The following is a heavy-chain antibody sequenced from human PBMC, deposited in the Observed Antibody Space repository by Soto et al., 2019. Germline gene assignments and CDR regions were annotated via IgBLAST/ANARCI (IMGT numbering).Heavy chain of an antibody. CDR3: AREGIRGLFDAYDL. V-gene: IGHV1-18*04. CDR2: ISTHNGNT. Sequence: QDQLVQSGAEVKKPGASVKVSCKASVFTSSGISWVRQAPGQRLEWMGWISTHNGNTIYAQKFQGRVIMTMDTSTTTVYMEFRSLRPDDTAVYLCAREGIRGLFDAYDLWGQGTMVTVSS. CDR1: VFTSSG. J-gene: IGHJ3*01. D-gene: IGHD3-10*01.